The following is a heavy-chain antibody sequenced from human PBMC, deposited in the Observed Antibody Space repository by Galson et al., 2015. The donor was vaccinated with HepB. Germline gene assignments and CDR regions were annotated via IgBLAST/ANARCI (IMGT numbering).Heavy chain of an antibody. CDR3: AREGGQQRRAGFDN. D-gene: IGHD6-25*01. CDR1: GFTFSSYG. Sequence: SLRLSCAASGFTFSSYGMHWVRQAPGKGLEWVAVIWYDGSNKYYADSVKGRFTISRDNSKNTLYLQMSSLRAEDTAVYYCAREGGQQRRAGFDNWGQGILVTVSS. CDR2: IWYDGSNK. V-gene: IGHV3-33*08. J-gene: IGHJ4*02.